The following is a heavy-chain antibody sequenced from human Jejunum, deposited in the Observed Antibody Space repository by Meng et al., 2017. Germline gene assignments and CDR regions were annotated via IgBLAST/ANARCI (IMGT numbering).Heavy chain of an antibody. V-gene: IGHV4-34*01. Sequence: QGPLQQWGAGRLKPSETLYLACAVYGGSFSDHYWTWIRQPPGKGLEWVGQSNHSGSTNSNPSLKSRVTISVDTSKNQFSLTLRSVTAADSAMYYCARGCGRSWRRYWYFDLWGRGTLVTVSS. CDR2: SNHSGST. CDR3: ARGCGRSWRRYWYFDL. D-gene: IGHD2-21*01. CDR1: GGSFSDHY. J-gene: IGHJ2*01.